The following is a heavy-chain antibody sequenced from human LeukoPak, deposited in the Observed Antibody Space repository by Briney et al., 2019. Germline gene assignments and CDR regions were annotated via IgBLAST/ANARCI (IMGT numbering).Heavy chain of an antibody. J-gene: IGHJ3*02. CDR1: RFTFSNYN. CDR2: ISSTGSYK. Sequence: GGSLRLSCAASRFTFSNYNMNWVRQAPGKGLEWVSSISSTGSYKLYADSAKGRFTISRDNAKNSLYLQMNSLRAEDTAVYYCASPKTRIFTSDAFDIWGQGTMVTVSS. CDR3: ASPKTRIFTSDAFDI. V-gene: IGHV3-21*01.